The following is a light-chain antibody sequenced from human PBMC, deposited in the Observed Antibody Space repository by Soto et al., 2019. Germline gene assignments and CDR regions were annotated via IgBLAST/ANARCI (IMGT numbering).Light chain of an antibody. J-gene: IGKJ1*01. V-gene: IGKV3-20*01. CDR3: QQYGSSPGT. CDR2: GAS. CDR1: QSVSSN. Sequence: EMVMTQSPATLSVSPGERATLSCRPSQSVSSNFAWYQQKPGLAPRLLIYGASSRATGIPDRFSGSGSGTDFTLTISRLEPEDFAVYYCQQYGSSPGTFGQGQEVDIK.